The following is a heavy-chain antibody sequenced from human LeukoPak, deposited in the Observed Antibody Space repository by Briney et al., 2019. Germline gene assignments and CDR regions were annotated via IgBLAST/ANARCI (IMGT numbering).Heavy chain of an antibody. J-gene: IGHJ5*02. V-gene: IGHV4-38-2*02. Sequence: SETLSLTCTVSGYSISSGYYWGWIRQPPGKGLEWSGSIYHSGSTYYNPSLKSRVTISVDTSKNQFSLKLSSVTAADTAVYYCASWTTTNWFDPWGQGTLVTVSS. CDR3: ASWTTTNWFDP. CDR2: IYHSGST. CDR1: GYSISSGYY. D-gene: IGHD3/OR15-3a*01.